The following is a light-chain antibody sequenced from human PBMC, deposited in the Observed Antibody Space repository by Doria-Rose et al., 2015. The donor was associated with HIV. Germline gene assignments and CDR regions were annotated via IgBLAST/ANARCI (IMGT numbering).Light chain of an antibody. Sequence: TQSPGTLTLSPGERATLSCRASQRFSSTYLVWYQQKPGQAPRLLSYDGSNRATGIPDRFSASGSGIDFTLTINRLEPEDFALYYCHQYGTSWTFGQGTKVEI. CDR2: DGS. CDR3: HQYGTSWT. J-gene: IGKJ1*01. CDR1: QRFSSTY. V-gene: IGKV3-20*01.